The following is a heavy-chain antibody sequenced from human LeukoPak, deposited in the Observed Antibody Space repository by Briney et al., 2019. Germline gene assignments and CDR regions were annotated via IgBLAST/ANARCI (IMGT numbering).Heavy chain of an antibody. Sequence: SETLSLTCTVSGYSISSGYYWGWIRQPPGKGLEWIGSIYHSGSTYYNPSLKSRVTISVDTSKNQFSLKLSSVTAADTAVYYCASTRTYYYYMDVWGKGTTVTVSS. CDR3: ASTRTYYYYMDV. J-gene: IGHJ6*03. CDR1: GYSISSGYY. CDR2: IYHSGST. V-gene: IGHV4-38-2*02.